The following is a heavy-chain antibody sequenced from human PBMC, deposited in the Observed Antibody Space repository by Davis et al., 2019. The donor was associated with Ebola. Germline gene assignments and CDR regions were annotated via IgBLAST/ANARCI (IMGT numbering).Heavy chain of an antibody. CDR1: GFTFSSYE. J-gene: IGHJ3*02. Sequence: PGGSLRLSCAASGFTFSSYEMNWVRQAPGKGLEWVSYISSSGSTIYYADSVKGRFTISRDNAKNSLYLQMNSLRAEDTAVYYCARALVIASDAFDIWGQGTMVTVSS. CDR3: ARALVIASDAFDI. D-gene: IGHD2-21*01. V-gene: IGHV3-48*03. CDR2: ISSSGSTI.